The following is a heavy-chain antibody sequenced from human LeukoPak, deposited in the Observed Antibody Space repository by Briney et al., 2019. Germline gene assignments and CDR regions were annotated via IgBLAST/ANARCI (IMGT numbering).Heavy chain of an antibody. CDR3: AGRGYSGYDSGPFDY. V-gene: IGHV1-69*05. D-gene: IGHD5-12*01. CDR2: IIPIFGTA. CDR1: GGTFSSYA. J-gene: IGHJ4*02. Sequence: PSVRVSCKASGGTFSSYAISWVRQAPGQGLEWMGGIIPIFGTANYAQKFQGRVTITTDESTSTAYMELSSLRSEDTAVYYCAGRGYSGYDSGPFDYWGQGTLVTVSS.